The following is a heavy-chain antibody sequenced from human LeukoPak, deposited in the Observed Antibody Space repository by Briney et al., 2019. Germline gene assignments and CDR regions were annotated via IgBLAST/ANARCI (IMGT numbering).Heavy chain of an antibody. D-gene: IGHD3-3*01. CDR3: ARDFLVPPSGYDFWSGYPRPGYAFDI. CDR2: IYYSGST. CDR1: GGSISSYY. J-gene: IGHJ3*02. Sequence: SETLSLTCTVSGGSISSYYWSWIRQPPGKGLEWIGYIYYSGSTNYNPSLKSRVTISVDTSKNQFSLKLSSVTAADTAVYYCARDFLVPPSGYDFWSGYPRPGYAFDIWGQGTMVTVSS. V-gene: IGHV4-59*01.